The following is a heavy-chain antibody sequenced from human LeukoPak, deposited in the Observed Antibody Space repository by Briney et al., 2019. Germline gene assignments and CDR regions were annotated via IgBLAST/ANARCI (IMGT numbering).Heavy chain of an antibody. V-gene: IGHV3-30*18. Sequence: GGSLRLSCAASGFSFISYGMHWVRQAPGKGLEWVGVISDDGRSKDYADSVKGRFTISRDNFKDTLYLQMNSLRAEDTAVYYCAKRPSDYGDYVTYFDYWGQGTLVTVSS. CDR1: GFSFISYG. J-gene: IGHJ4*02. CDR2: ISDDGRSK. D-gene: IGHD4-17*01. CDR3: AKRPSDYGDYVTYFDY.